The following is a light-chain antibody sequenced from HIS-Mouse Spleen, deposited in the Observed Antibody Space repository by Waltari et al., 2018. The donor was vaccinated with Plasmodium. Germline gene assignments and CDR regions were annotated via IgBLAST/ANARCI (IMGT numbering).Light chain of an antibody. CDR2: DVS. Sequence: QSALTQPASVSGSPGQPITISCTGTSSNVGGYNYVSWYQQHPGKAPKLMIYDVSKRPSWLSNRVSGSKSGNTASLSISGLQAEDGADYYCSSYTSSSTLNYVFRTGTKVTVL. J-gene: IGLJ1*01. CDR3: SSYTSSSTLNYV. V-gene: IGLV2-14*03. CDR1: SSNVGGYNY.